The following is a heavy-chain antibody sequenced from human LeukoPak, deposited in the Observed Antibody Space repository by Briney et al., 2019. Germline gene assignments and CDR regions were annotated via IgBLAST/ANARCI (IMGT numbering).Heavy chain of an antibody. CDR1: GFTFSSNA. J-gene: IGHJ5*02. Sequence: GGSWRLSCAASGFTFSSNAMTWVRKAPGKGLEWVSTISDSGGGAYYADSVKGRFTISRDSSRSTLYLQMHSLRAEDTAVYYCAKDRPYISSWYGCSTPWGQGTLVTVSS. V-gene: IGHV3-23*01. D-gene: IGHD6-13*01. CDR3: AKDRPYISSWYGCSTP. CDR2: ISDSGGGA.